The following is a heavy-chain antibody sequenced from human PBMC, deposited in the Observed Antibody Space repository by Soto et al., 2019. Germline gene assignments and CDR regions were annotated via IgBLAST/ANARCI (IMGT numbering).Heavy chain of an antibody. CDR2: INHTVGT. Sequence: SETLSVTGAVDGGSVNGYYWNWVRQPPGKGLGWIGEINHTVGTHYNPSLKSRGTMSVHTSKNQFSLRWTSVTPAVMARNYCGKSKKVFGLLIPPFDPWGHGTQVTVSS. J-gene: IGHJ5*02. CDR1: GGSVNGYY. V-gene: IGHV4-34*01. CDR3: GKSKKVFGLLIPPFDP. D-gene: IGHD3-3*01.